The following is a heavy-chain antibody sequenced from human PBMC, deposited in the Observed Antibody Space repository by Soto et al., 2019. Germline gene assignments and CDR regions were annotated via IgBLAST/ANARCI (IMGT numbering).Heavy chain of an antibody. CDR2: ISGSGGST. D-gene: IGHD1-26*01. CDR1: GFPLRSHA. V-gene: IGHV3-23*01. J-gene: IGHJ4*02. Sequence: GGALRLSRAAPGFPLRSHALSWGRQAPGKGLEWVSAISGSGGSTYYADSVKGRFTISRDNSKNTLYLQMNSLRAEDTAVYYCAKYRFMGLVDYWGQGTLVTVSS. CDR3: AKYRFMGLVDY.